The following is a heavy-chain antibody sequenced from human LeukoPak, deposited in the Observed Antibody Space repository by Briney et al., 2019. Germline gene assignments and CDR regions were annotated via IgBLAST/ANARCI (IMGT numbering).Heavy chain of an antibody. D-gene: IGHD3-10*01. CDR3: ARGRSMVRGAHREDLDY. Sequence: PSETLSLTCAVYGGSFSGYYWSWIRQPPGKGLEWIEEINHSGSTNYNPSLKSRVTISVDTSKNQFSLKLSSVTAADTAVYYCARGRSMVRGAHREDLDYWGQGTLVTVSS. J-gene: IGHJ4*02. CDR1: GGSFSGYY. CDR2: INHSGST. V-gene: IGHV4-34*01.